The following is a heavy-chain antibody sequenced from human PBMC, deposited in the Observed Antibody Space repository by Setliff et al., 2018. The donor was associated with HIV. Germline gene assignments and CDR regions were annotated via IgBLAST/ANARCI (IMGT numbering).Heavy chain of an antibody. D-gene: IGHD5-12*01. CDR1: GYTFTSSD. J-gene: IGHJ5*02. V-gene: IGHV1-8*02. CDR3: ARAHLDGYNTNWFDP. CDR2: MNPNSGNT. Sequence: ASVKVSCKASGYTFTSSDINWVRQATGQGLEWMGWMNPNSGNTGYAQKFRGRVTMTRNTSISTAYMEVYSLRSEDTAVYYCARAHLDGYNTNWFDPWGQGTLVTVSS.